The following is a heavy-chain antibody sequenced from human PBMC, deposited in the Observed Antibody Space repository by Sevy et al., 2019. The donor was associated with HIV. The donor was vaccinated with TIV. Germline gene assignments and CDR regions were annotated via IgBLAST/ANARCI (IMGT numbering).Heavy chain of an antibody. CDR1: GFTFSSYW. V-gene: IGHV3-7*01. CDR2: IKQDGSEK. CDR3: ARAPVAGTHFDY. J-gene: IGHJ4*02. D-gene: IGHD6-19*01. Sequence: GGSLRLSCAASGFTFSSYWMSWVRLAPEKGLEWVANIKQDGSEKYYVDSVKGRFTISRDNAKNALYLQMNSLRAEDTAVYYCARAPVAGTHFDYWGQGTLVTVSS.